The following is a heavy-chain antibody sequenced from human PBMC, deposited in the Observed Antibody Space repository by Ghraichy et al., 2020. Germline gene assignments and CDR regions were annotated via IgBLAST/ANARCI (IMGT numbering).Heavy chain of an antibody. CDR2: ITDNSGTT. D-gene: IGHD3/OR15-3a*01. V-gene: IGHV3-23*01. CDR3: AKFARDWPNEYLQH. CDR1: GFTFRTYA. J-gene: IGHJ1*01. Sequence: LSLTCAASGFTFRTYAMSWVRQAPGKGLEWVSAITDNSGTTYDAESVKGRFTISRDNSKNTLFLQMNSLRGEDTAVYYCAKFARDWPNEYLQHWGQGALVIVSS.